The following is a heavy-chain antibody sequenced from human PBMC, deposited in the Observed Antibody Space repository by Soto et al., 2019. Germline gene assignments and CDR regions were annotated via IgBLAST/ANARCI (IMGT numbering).Heavy chain of an antibody. CDR2: IYYSGST. V-gene: IGHV4-39*01. D-gene: IGHD3-3*01. J-gene: IGHJ6*02. Sequence: SETLSLTCTVSGCSISSSNYYWVWIRQAPGKGLEWIGSIYYSGSTYYTPSLKSRITISADTSKNQFSLKLSSATAADTAVYYCARHWVAGDFCPGDYYGMDVWGQGTTVT. CDR3: ARHWVAGDFCPGDYYGMDV. CDR1: GCSISSSNYY.